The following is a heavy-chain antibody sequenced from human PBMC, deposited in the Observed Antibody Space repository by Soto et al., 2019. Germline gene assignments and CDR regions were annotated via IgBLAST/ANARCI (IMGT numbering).Heavy chain of an antibody. Sequence: GGSLRLSCAASGFIFENFVMSWVGQSPGKGLEWISSISGSGFKKYYADSVKGRFTISRDNSKSTVYLELNNLSAEDTAVYHCAKNQGVELVPLATVDWFDPWGQGSVVTVSS. J-gene: IGHJ5*02. CDR1: GFIFENFV. V-gene: IGHV3-23*01. CDR3: AKNQGVELVPLATVDWFDP. D-gene: IGHD1-26*01. CDR2: ISGSGFKK.